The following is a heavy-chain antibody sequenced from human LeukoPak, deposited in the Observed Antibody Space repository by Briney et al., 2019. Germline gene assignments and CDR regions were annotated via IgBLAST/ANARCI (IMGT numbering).Heavy chain of an antibody. J-gene: IGHJ4*02. CDR3: AREAVAGRSYYFDY. D-gene: IGHD6-19*01. CDR1: GGSFSGYY. V-gene: IGHV4-34*01. CDR2: INHSGST. Sequence: PSETLSLTCAVYGGSFSGYYWSWIRQPPGKGLEWIGEINHSGSTNYNPSLKSRVTISVDTSKNQFSLKLSSVTAADTAVYYCAREAVAGRSYYFDYWGQGTLVTVSS.